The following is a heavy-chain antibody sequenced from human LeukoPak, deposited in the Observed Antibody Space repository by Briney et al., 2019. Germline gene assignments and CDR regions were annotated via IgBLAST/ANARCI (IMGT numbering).Heavy chain of an antibody. CDR2: INAGNGNT. V-gene: IGHV1-3*01. CDR1: GYTFTSYA. D-gene: IGHD3-10*01. J-gene: IGHJ4*02. CDR3: ARRRNYGSGSYSDY. Sequence: GASVKVSCKASGYTFTSYAMHWVRQAPGQRLEWMGRINAGNGNTKYSQKFQGRVTITRDTSASTAYMELSSLRSEDTAVYYCARRRNYGSGSYSDYWGQGTLVTVSS.